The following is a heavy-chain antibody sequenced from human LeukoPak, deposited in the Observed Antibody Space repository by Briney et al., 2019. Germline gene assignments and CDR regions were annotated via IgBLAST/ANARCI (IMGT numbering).Heavy chain of an antibody. V-gene: IGHV4-59*11. CDR1: GASITRRY. Sequence: PSETLSLTCTVSGASITRRYWSLIRQPPGKGLEWIGYINYSGDTNYNPSLKSRVTISVDTSKNQFSLKLSSVTAADTAVYYCGRGGGGSYLEYSFDYWGQGTLVTVSS. CDR2: INYSGDT. CDR3: GRGGGGSYLEYSFDY. J-gene: IGHJ4*02. D-gene: IGHD3-10*01.